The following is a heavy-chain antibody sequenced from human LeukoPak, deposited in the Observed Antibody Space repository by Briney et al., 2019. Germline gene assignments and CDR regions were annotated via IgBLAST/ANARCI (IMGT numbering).Heavy chain of an antibody. Sequence: PGGSLRLSCTISGFIFGDYAMSWFRQAPGKGLEWVGFIRSRPYGGTTEYAASVKGRFTISRDGSERIVHLQMDSLKTEDTAVYCARGRRGLTEYDSFDYWGQGTLVTVSS. D-gene: IGHD3-9*01. CDR2: IRSRPYGGTT. CDR1: GFIFGDYA. CDR3: RGRRGLTEYDSFDY. J-gene: IGHJ4*02. V-gene: IGHV3-49*01.